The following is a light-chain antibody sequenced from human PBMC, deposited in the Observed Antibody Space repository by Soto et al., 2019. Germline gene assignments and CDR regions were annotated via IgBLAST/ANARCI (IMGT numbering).Light chain of an antibody. CDR1: QSINNRY. CDR3: QQFGSSPGFT. J-gene: IGKJ3*01. CDR2: AAS. V-gene: IGKV3-20*01. Sequence: EIMLTQSPGTLSLYPGERATLSCRASQSINNRYLAWYQQKPGQAPRLLIYAASSKATGIPDRFSGSGSGTDFTLNISRLEPEDFAVYYCQQFGSSPGFTFGPGTKVDIK.